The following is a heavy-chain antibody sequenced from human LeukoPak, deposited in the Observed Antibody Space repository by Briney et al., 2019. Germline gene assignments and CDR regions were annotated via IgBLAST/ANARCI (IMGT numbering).Heavy chain of an antibody. CDR2: IYHSGST. Sequence: SETLSLTCAVSGGSISSGGYSWSWIRQPPGKGLEWIGYIYHSGSTYYNPSLKSRVTISVDRSKNQFSLKLSSVTAADTAVYYCARVPGAYCSGGSCYGNWFDPWGQGTLVTVSS. V-gene: IGHV4-30-2*01. D-gene: IGHD2-15*01. J-gene: IGHJ5*02. CDR3: ARVPGAYCSGGSCYGNWFDP. CDR1: GGSISSGGYS.